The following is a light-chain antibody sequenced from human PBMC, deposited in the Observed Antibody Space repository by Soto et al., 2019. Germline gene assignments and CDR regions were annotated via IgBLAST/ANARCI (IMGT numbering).Light chain of an antibody. J-gene: IGKJ1*01. CDR2: RAA. V-gene: IGKV3-20*01. Sequence: EIVLTQSPGTLSLSPGERATLSCRASQSVRNSHLAWYQQKPGQPPRLLISRAASRAPGIPDRFSGSGSGTGSTLSISKLEPEDFTVYSCIQYHNLWAFGQGTKVDIK. CDR1: QSVRNSH. CDR3: IQYHNLWA.